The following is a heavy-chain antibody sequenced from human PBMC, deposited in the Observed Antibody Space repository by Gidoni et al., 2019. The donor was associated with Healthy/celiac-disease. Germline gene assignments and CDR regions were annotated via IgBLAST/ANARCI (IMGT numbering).Heavy chain of an antibody. J-gene: IGHJ5*02. CDR3: AKMITMIVVVKGWFDP. Sequence: EVQLLESGGGLVQPGGSLRLSCAASGFTFSSYAMRWVRQAPGKGLEWVAAISGSGGSNYYADSVKGRLTISRDNSKNTLYLKMNRLRAEDTAVYYCAKMITMIVVVKGWFDPWGQGTLVTVSS. CDR1: GFTFSSYA. V-gene: IGHV3-23*01. CDR2: ISGSGGSN. D-gene: IGHD3-22*01.